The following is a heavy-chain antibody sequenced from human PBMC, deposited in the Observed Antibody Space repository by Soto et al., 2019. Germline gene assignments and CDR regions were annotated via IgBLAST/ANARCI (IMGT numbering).Heavy chain of an antibody. V-gene: IGHV1-8*01. CDR3: ARVSRSWYGNWFDP. J-gene: IGHJ5*02. CDR2: MNPNSGNT. CDR1: GYTFTSYD. Sequence: QVQLVQSGAEVKKPGASVKVSCKASGYTFTSYDINWVRQATGQGLEWMGWMNPNSGNTGYAQKFQGRVTMTRNTSISTAYMELSSLRSEDTAVDYCARVSRSWYGNWFDPWGQGTLVTVSS. D-gene: IGHD6-13*01.